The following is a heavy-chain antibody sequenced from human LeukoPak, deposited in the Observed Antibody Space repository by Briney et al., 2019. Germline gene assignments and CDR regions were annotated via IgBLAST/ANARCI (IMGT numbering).Heavy chain of an antibody. CDR2: ISSSSSTI. CDR1: GFTFSSYS. D-gene: IGHD2-15*01. J-gene: IGHJ6*02. CDR3: ASNAVVVVVAASYYYGMDV. V-gene: IGHV3-48*02. Sequence: PGGSLRLSCAASGFTFSSYSMTWVRQAPGKGLEWVSYISSSSSTIYYADSVKGPFTISRDNAKNSLYLQMNSLRDEDTAVYYCASNAVVVVVAASYYYGMDVWGQGTTVTVSS.